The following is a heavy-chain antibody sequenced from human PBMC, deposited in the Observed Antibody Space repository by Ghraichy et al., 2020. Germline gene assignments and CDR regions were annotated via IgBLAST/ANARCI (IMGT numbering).Heavy chain of an antibody. V-gene: IGHV3-74*01. CDR1: GVTFSSYW. D-gene: IGHD1-1*01. J-gene: IGHJ5*02. CDR3: ARALEGRGMNTFDP. Sequence: GGSLRLSCAVSGVTFSSYWMHWFRQVPGKGLVWVSRINSGGSIITYADSVKGRFTISRDNTKNTLYLQMDSLRDEDTALYYCARALEGRGMNTFDPWGQGTLVTVSS. CDR2: INSGGSII.